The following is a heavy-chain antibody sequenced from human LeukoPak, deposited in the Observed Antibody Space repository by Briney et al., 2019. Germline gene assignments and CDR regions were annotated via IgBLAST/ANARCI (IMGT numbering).Heavy chain of an antibody. CDR2: ISSSSSYI. CDR3: ARGGSYSSSWYDY. Sequence: PGGSLRLSCAASGFTFSSYSMNWVRQAPGKGLEWVSSISSSSSYIYYADSVKGRFTISRDNAKNTVYLQVSSLRAEDTAVYYCARGGSYSSSWYDYWGQGTLVTVSS. CDR1: GFTFSSYS. D-gene: IGHD6-13*01. J-gene: IGHJ4*02. V-gene: IGHV3-21*04.